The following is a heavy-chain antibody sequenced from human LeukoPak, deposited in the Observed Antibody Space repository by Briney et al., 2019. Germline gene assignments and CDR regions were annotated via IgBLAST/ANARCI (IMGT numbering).Heavy chain of an antibody. V-gene: IGHV4-39*02. CDR2: IYYSGST. CDR3: PRERGSYSEGPLD. J-gene: IGHJ4*02. Sequence: PSETLSLTCTVSGGSISSSSYYWGWIRQPPGKGLEWIGSIYYSGSTYYNPSLKSRVTISVDTSKNQFSLKLSSVTAADTALYYCPRERGSYSEGPLDWGQGTLVTVSS. D-gene: IGHD1-26*01. CDR1: GGSISSSSYY.